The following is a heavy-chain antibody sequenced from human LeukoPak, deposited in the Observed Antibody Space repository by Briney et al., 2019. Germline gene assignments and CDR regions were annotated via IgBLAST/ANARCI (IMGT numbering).Heavy chain of an antibody. J-gene: IGHJ4*01. CDR1: GFTFSSYS. D-gene: IGHD1-26*01. Sequence: GGSLRLSCAASGFTFSSYSMNWVRQAPGKGLEWVSSISSSSSYIYYADSVKGRFTISRDNAKNSLYLQMNSLRAEDTAVYDCARDKTQVGATFDYWGQGTLVTVSS. V-gene: IGHV3-21*01. CDR2: ISSSSSYI. CDR3: ARDKTQVGATFDY.